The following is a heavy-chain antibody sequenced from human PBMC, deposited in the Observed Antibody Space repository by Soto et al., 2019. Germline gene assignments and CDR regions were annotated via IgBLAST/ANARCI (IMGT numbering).Heavy chain of an antibody. CDR2: IYPGDSDT. Sequence: PGESLKISCKGSGYSFTSYWIGWVRQMPGKGLEWMGIIYPGDSDTRYSPSFQGQVTISADKSISTAYLQWSSLKASDTAMYYCARPSPSPSQILTGYGAFDIWGQGTMVTVSS. D-gene: IGHD3-9*01. CDR1: GYSFTSYW. J-gene: IGHJ3*02. CDR3: ARPSPSPSQILTGYGAFDI. V-gene: IGHV5-51*01.